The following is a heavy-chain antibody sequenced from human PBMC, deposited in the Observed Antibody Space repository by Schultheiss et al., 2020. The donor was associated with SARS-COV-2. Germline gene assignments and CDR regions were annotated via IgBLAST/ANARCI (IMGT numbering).Heavy chain of an antibody. CDR1: GFTFSSYA. D-gene: IGHD3-3*01. Sequence: GGSLRLSCAASGFTFSSYAMSWVRQAPGKGLEWVSAISGSGGSTYYADSVKGRFTISRDNSKNTLYLQMNSLRAEDTAVYYCVRGGVLRFLEWLSYSLFFDYWGQGTLVTVSS. V-gene: IGHV3-23*01. CDR3: VRGGVLRFLEWLSYSLFFDY. J-gene: IGHJ4*02. CDR2: ISGSGGST.